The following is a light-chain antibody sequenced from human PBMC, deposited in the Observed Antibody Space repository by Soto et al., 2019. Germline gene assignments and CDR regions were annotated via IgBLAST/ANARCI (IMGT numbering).Light chain of an antibody. Sequence: QSVLTQPPSVSAAPGQKVTISCSGSSSNIGNNYVSWYQQLPGTAPKLLIYDNNNRPSGIPDRFSGPKSGTSATLGITGLQTGDEADYYCGTWDNSLSAGVFGGGTKVTVL. V-gene: IGLV1-51*01. CDR3: GTWDNSLSAGV. CDR2: DNN. J-gene: IGLJ2*01. CDR1: SSNIGNNY.